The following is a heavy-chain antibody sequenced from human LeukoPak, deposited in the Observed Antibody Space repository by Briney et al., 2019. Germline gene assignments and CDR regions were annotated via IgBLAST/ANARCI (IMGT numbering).Heavy chain of an antibody. CDR1: GFTFSSYE. J-gene: IGHJ4*02. CDR3: AREEEGNNFDY. CDR2: ISSSGSTI. Sequence: HPGGSLRLSCAASGFTFSSYEMNWVRQAPGKGLEWVSYISSSGSTIYYADSVKGRFTVSRDNAKNSLYLQMNSLRAEDTAVYYCAREEEGNNFDYWGQGTLVTVSS. V-gene: IGHV3-48*03.